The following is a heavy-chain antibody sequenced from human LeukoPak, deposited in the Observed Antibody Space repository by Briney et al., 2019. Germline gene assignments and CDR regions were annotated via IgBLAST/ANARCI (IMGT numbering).Heavy chain of an antibody. Sequence: PSETLSLTCTVSGGSISSYYWSWIRQPPGKGLEWIGYIYYSGSTNYNPSLKSRVTISVDTSKNQFSLKLSSVTAADTAVYYCARTSPVPRGEGYYYGMDVWGQGTTVTVSS. CDR2: IYYSGST. J-gene: IGHJ6*02. V-gene: IGHV4-59*08. CDR1: GGSISSYY. D-gene: IGHD3-10*01. CDR3: ARTSPVPRGEGYYYGMDV.